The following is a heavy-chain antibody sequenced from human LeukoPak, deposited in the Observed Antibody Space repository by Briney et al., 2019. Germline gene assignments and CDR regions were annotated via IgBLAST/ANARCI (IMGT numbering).Heavy chain of an antibody. CDR3: ATGGIVRATTDYSYYMDV. CDR1: GYTFTSYG. V-gene: IGHV1-18*01. J-gene: IGHJ6*03. CDR2: ISAYNDNT. D-gene: IGHD1-26*01. Sequence: ASVKVSCKASGYTFTSYGISWVRQAPGQGLEWMGWISAYNDNTNYAQKLQGRVTMTTDTSTSTAYMELRSLRSDDTAVYYCATGGIVRATTDYSYYMDVWGKGNTVTVSS.